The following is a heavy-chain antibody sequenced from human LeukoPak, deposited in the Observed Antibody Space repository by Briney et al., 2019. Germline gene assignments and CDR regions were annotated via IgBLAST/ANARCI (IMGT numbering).Heavy chain of an antibody. CDR1: GYSISSGYY. Sequence: PSETLSLTCTVSGYSISSGYYWGWIRQPPGKGLEWIGSIYYSGSTYYNPSLKSRVTISVDTSKNQFSLKLSSVTAADTAVYYCARHTSRAKWFDPWGQGTLVTVSS. CDR2: IYYSGST. D-gene: IGHD2-2*01. CDR3: ARHTSRAKWFDP. J-gene: IGHJ5*02. V-gene: IGHV4-38-2*02.